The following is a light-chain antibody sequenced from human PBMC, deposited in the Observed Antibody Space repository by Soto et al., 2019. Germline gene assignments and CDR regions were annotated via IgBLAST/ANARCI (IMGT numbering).Light chain of an antibody. J-gene: IGKJ5*01. CDR2: DAS. CDR3: QQYDNLPSRPT. Sequence: DIQMTQSPSSLSASVGDRVTITCQASQDISNYLNWYQQKPGKAPKLLIYDASNLETGVPSRFSGSGSGTDFTFTISSLQPEDIATYYCQQYDNLPSRPTFGQGTRLEIK. V-gene: IGKV1-33*01. CDR1: QDISNY.